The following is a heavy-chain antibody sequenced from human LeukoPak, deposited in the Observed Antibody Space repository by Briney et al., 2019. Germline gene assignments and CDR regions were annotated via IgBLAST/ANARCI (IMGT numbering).Heavy chain of an antibody. CDR2: IDQSGTT. CDR3: ARVPHYYFGYGYFDS. Sequence: KPSETLSLTCVVYGGSFSGYYWSWIRQPPGKGLEWIGEIDQSGTTYYNPSLKSRVSISVDTSKKQFSLTLTSMTAADTAVYYCARVPHYYFGYGYFDSWGQGTLVTVSS. D-gene: IGHD3-10*01. CDR1: GGSFSGYY. V-gene: IGHV4-34*01. J-gene: IGHJ4*02.